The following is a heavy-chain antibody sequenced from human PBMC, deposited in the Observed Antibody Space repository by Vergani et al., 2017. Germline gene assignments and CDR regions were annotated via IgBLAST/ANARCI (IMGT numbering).Heavy chain of an antibody. CDR3: ARANQDYYDSSGYFY. Sequence: EVQLLESGGGLVQPGGSLRLSCAASGFTFSSYAMSWVRQAPGKGLEWVSSISSSSSYIYYADSVKGRFTISRDNAKNSLYLQMNSLRAEDTAVYYCARANQDYYDSSGYFYWGQGTLVTVSS. V-gene: IGHV3-21*01. J-gene: IGHJ4*02. CDR1: GFTFSSYA. D-gene: IGHD3-22*01. CDR2: ISSSSSYI.